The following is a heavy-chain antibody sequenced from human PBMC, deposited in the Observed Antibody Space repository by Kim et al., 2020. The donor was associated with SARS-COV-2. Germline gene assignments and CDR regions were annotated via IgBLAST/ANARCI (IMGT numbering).Heavy chain of an antibody. CDR3: ARDYGEDDFNY. CDR2: IIPIFGTA. Sequence: SVKVSCKASGGTFSSYAISWVRQAPGQGLEWMGGIIPIFGTANYAQKFQGRVTITADESTSPAYMELSSLSSEDTAVYYCARDYGEDDFNYWGQGTLVTVSS. J-gene: IGHJ4*02. D-gene: IGHD4-17*01. CDR1: GGTFSSYA. V-gene: IGHV1-69*13.